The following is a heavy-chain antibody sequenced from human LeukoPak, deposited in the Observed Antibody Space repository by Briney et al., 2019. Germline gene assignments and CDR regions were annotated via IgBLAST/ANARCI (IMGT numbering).Heavy chain of an antibody. V-gene: IGHV1-18*01. CDR1: GYTFTSYA. CDR2: ISAYNGNT. Sequence: GASVKVSCKASGYTFTSYAISWVRQAPGQGLEWMGWISAYNGNTNYAQKLQGRVTMTTDTSTSTAYMELRSLRSDDTAVYYCARDSPFCSSTSCHSEDAFDIWGQGTMVTVSS. D-gene: IGHD2-2*02. J-gene: IGHJ3*02. CDR3: ARDSPFCSSTSCHSEDAFDI.